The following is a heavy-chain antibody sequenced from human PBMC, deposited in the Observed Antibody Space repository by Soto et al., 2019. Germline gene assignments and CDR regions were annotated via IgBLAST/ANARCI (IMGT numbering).Heavy chain of an antibody. CDR3: AREDTAMALYNWFDP. V-gene: IGHV1-46*01. Sequence: VASVKVSCKASGYTFTSYYMHWVRQAPRQGLEWMGIINPSGGSTSYAQKFQGRVTMTRDTSTSTVYMELSSLRSEDTAVYYCAREDTAMALYNWFDPRGQGTLVTVSS. CDR2: INPSGGST. D-gene: IGHD5-18*01. J-gene: IGHJ5*02. CDR1: GYTFTSYY.